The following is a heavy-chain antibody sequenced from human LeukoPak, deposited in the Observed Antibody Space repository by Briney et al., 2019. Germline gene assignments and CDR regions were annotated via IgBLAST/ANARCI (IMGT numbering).Heavy chain of an antibody. CDR3: ASADDYGDWGGYFDY. V-gene: IGHV3-9*01. D-gene: IGHD4-17*01. CDR2: ISWNSGDI. J-gene: IGHJ4*02. CDR1: GFTFEDYA. Sequence: GGSLRLSCAASGFTFEDYAMHWVRLAPGKGLEWVSGISWNSGDIGYADSVKGRFTISRDNSKNTLYLQMNSLRAEDTAVYYCASADDYGDWGGYFDYWGQGTLVTVSS.